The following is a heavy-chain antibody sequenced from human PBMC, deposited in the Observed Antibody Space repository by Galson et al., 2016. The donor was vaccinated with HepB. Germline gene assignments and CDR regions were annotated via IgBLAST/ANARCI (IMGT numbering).Heavy chain of an antibody. Sequence: SLRLSCAASGFSFSSCAMHWVRQAPGKGLEWITLIWNDASETKYADSVRGRFTISRDNSANTLYLQMNTLRADDTAVYYRARALGRGACLIDSWGQGTLVTVSS. D-gene: IGHD7-27*01. CDR2: IWNDASET. CDR1: GFSFSSCA. V-gene: IGHV3-33*01. CDR3: ARALGRGACLIDS. J-gene: IGHJ4*02.